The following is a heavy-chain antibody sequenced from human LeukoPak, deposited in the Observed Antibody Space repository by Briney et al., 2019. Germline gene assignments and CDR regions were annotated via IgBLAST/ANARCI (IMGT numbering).Heavy chain of an antibody. J-gene: IGHJ4*02. D-gene: IGHD6-13*01. CDR2: ISGDGSIT. CDR3: ARDGYSSSLSY. CDR1: GFTFSSYW. Sequence: PGGSLRLSCAASGFTFSSYWMHWVRQAPGMGLVWVSRISGDGSITWYADSVKGRFTISRDIAKNTLYLQMNSLRAEDTAVYYCARDGYSSSLSYWGQRTLVTVSS. V-gene: IGHV3-74*01.